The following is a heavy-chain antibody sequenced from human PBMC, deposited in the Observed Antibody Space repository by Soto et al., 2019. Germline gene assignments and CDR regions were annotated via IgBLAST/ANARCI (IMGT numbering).Heavy chain of an antibody. V-gene: IGHV1-69*02. D-gene: IGHD2-21*01. CDR3: ARTRAATDSLYWFDP. J-gene: IGHJ5*02. CDR1: GGTFSSYP. CDR2: IIPILNIA. Sequence: QVQLVQSGAEVKKPGSSVKVSCKASGGTFSSYPISWVRQAPGQGLEWMGRIIPILNIANYAQKFQGRVTLTADKSTNTADMELSSLRSEDTAVYYCARTRAATDSLYWFDPWGQGTLVTVSS.